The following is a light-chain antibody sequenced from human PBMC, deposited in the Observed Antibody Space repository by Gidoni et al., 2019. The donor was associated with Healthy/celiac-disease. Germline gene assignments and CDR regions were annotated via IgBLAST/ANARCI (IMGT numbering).Light chain of an antibody. V-gene: IGKV1-39*01. CDR3: QQSYSTPGS. J-gene: IGKJ2*04. CDR1: QSISSY. Sequence: DIQMTQSPSLLSASVGDRVTITCRASQSISSYLNWYQQKPGKAPKLLIYAASSLQSGVPSRFSGSGSGTDFTLTISSLQPEDFATYYCQQSYSTPGSFGQGTKLEIK. CDR2: AAS.